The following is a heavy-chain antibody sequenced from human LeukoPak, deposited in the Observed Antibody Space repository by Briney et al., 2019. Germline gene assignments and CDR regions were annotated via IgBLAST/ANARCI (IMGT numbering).Heavy chain of an antibody. CDR2: IYYSGST. D-gene: IGHD6-6*01. CDR3: ARGGYSSSSDWFDP. Sequence: SETLSLTCTVSGGSISSHYWSWIRQPPGKGLEWIGYIYYSGSTNYNPSLKSRVTISVDTSKIQFSLKLSSVTAADTAVYYCARGGYSSSSDWFDPWGQGTLVTVSS. V-gene: IGHV4-59*11. CDR1: GGSISSHY. J-gene: IGHJ5*02.